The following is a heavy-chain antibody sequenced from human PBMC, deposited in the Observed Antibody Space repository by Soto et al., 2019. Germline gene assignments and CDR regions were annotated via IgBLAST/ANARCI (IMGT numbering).Heavy chain of an antibody. CDR1: GFSLSTYGMC. V-gene: IGHV2-70*17. CDR2: IDWDGAK. CDR3: ARIRRYGGRGVDFDY. Sequence: KSGPTLVNPTQTLTLTCTFSGFSLSTYGMCVSWIRQPPGKALEWLARIDWDGAKFYRTSLRTRLTISRDTSRSQVVLTMTNMDPVDTATHYCARIRRYGGRGVDFDYWGQGTLVTVSS. J-gene: IGHJ4*02. D-gene: IGHD2-15*01.